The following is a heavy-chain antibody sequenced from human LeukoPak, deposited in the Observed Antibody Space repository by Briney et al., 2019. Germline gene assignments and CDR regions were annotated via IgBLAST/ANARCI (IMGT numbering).Heavy chain of an antibody. CDR2: IRTNGAST. J-gene: IGHJ4*02. CDR3: VKGSAGSRPFYFDY. V-gene: IGHV3-23*01. Sequence: PGGSLTLSCAASGFTLSSYAMSWVRPAPGGVLEWVSAIRTNGASTYFAESVKGRFTITRDNCQNTLYLEMNSLRPEDTAVYYCVKGSAGSRPFYFDYWGQGTLLTVSS. CDR1: GFTLSSYA. D-gene: IGHD6-13*01.